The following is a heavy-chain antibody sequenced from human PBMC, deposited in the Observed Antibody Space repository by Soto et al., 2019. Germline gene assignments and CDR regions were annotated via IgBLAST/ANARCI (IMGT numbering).Heavy chain of an antibody. CDR1: GFNVSAYT. Sequence: QVKLVESGGGVVQPGRSLRLSCAASGFNVSAYTMHWVRQAPGKGLEWVAVISSDGNHKYYTDSVKGRFTISRDTSTNTLYLQMNSLRAEDTAVYYCARWEQPLFDYWGQGTLVPVSS. D-gene: IGHD1-26*01. CDR3: ARWEQPLFDY. CDR2: ISSDGNHK. V-gene: IGHV3-30-3*01. J-gene: IGHJ4*02.